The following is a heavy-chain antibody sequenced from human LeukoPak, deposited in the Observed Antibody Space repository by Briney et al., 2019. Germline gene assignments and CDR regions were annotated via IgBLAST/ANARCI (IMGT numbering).Heavy chain of an antibody. CDR3: ARGKDYGLDH. V-gene: IGHV3-30*02. CDR2: IQSDGSVK. D-gene: IGHD4/OR15-4a*01. CDR1: GLTFSSSA. Sequence: GGSLRHSCAASGLTFSSSAMDWVRQAPGKGLEWVAFIQSDGSVKNYADSVKGRFTISRDNSKNTLYFQMNSLRPEDTAVYFCARGKDYGLDHWGQGTLVTVSS. J-gene: IGHJ4*02.